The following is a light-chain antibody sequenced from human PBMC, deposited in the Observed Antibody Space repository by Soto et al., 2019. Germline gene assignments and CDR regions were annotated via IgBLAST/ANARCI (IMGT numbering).Light chain of an antibody. Sequence: QSVLTQPRSVSGSPGQSVTISCTGTSSDIGGYNFVSWYQQHPGKAPKVMIYDVGKRPSGVPDRFSGSKSGNTASLTISGVQADDEGDYYCCSYAGSYTLVFGGGTKLTVL. CDR1: SSDIGGYNF. CDR2: DVG. J-gene: IGLJ2*01. CDR3: CSYAGSYTLV. V-gene: IGLV2-11*01.